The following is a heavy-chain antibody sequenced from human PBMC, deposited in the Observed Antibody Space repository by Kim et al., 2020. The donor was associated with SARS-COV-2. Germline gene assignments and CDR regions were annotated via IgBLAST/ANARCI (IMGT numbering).Heavy chain of an antibody. CDR1: GFTFSSYS. V-gene: IGHV3-48*02. Sequence: GGSLRLSCAASGFTFSSYSMNWVRQAPGKGLEWVSYISSSSSTIYYADSVKGRFTISRDNAKNSLYLQMNSLRDEDTAVYYCARGGDSGSYYKGPYYYYYGMDVWGQGTTVTVSS. CDR3: ARGGDSGSYYKGPYYYYYGMDV. CDR2: ISSSSSTI. D-gene: IGHD3-10*01. J-gene: IGHJ6*02.